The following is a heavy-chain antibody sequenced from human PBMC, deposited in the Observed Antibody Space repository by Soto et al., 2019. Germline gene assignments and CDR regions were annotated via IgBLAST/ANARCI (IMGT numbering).Heavy chain of an antibody. CDR3: ARGPGYCSGGSCSNWFDP. CDR2: ISAYNGNT. J-gene: IGHJ5*02. Sequence: ASVKVSCKASGYTFTSYGISWVRQAPGQGLEWMGWISAYNGNTNYAQKLQGRVTMTTDTSTSTAYMELSRLRSDDTAVYYCARGPGYCSGGSCSNWFDPWGQGTLVTVSS. CDR1: GYTFTSYG. V-gene: IGHV1-18*01. D-gene: IGHD2-15*01.